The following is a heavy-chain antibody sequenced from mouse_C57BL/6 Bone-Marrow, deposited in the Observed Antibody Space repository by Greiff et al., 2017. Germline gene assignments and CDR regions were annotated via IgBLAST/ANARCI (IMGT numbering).Heavy chain of an antibody. CDR3: ARGGTVVATNFDY. CDR2: IWSGGST. J-gene: IGHJ2*01. V-gene: IGHV2-2*01. D-gene: IGHD1-1*01. CDR1: GFSLTSYG. Sequence: QVNVKQSGPGLVQPSQSLSITCSVSGFSLTSYGVHWVRQSPGNGLEWLGVIWSGGSTDYTASFKSKLSISKDTSKSQVFFKMKRLQADNTAIYYGARGGTVVATNFDYGGQGTTLTVSS.